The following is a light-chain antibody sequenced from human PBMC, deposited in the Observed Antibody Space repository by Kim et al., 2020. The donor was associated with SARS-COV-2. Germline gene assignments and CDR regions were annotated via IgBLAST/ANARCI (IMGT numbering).Light chain of an antibody. CDR3: SSYAGSNNLV. CDR2: EVS. CDR1: SRDVGGYNY. J-gene: IGLJ2*01. V-gene: IGLV2-8*01. Sequence: GQQVHLSCTGTSRDVGGYNYVSWYQQHPGTAPKLMIYEVSKRPSGVPDRFSGSKSGNTASLTVSGLQAEDEADYYCSSYAGSNNLVFGGGTQLTVL.